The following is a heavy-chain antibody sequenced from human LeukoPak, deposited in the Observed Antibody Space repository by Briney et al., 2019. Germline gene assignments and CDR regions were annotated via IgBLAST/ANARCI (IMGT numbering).Heavy chain of an antibody. V-gene: IGHV4-39*01. CDR1: GGSISSSSYY. J-gene: IGHJ4*02. CDR2: IYYSGST. D-gene: IGHD2-15*01. Sequence: SETLSLTCTVSGGSISSSSYYWGWIRQPPGKGLEWIGSIYYSGSTYYNPSLKSRVTISVDTSKNQFSLKLSSVTAADTAVYYCARVRRGGGRNKWGFDYWGQGTLVTVSS. CDR3: ARVRRGGGRNKWGFDY.